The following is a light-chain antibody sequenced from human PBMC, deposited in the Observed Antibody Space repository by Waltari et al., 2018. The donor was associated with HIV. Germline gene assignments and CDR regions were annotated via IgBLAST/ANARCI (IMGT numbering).Light chain of an antibody. Sequence: QSVLTQPPPASGTPGPRGTIPRSGRSSRLAINTEHCYQQRPGTAPKLLIYNNNQRPSGVPDRFSGSKSGTSASLAISGLQSEDEADYFCAAWDDRLSVVFGGGTKLTVL. CDR3: AAWDDRLSVV. CDR2: NNN. CDR1: SSRLAINT. V-gene: IGLV1-44*01. J-gene: IGLJ3*02.